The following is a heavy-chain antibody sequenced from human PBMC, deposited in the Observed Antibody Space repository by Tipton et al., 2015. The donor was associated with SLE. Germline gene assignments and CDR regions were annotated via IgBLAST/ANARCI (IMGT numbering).Heavy chain of an antibody. CDR3: AGGDVPSGVFDS. V-gene: IGHV4-39*07. CDR1: GDSIRSSSYY. J-gene: IGHJ4*02. D-gene: IGHD3-10*02. Sequence: TLSLTCTVSGDSIRSSSYYWGWIRQPPGKGLEWSVSIYYSGNTYYNPSLNSRITISVDTSKNQFSLRLTSVTAADTAVFYCAGGDVPSGVFDSWGQGTLVTVSS. CDR2: IYYSGNT.